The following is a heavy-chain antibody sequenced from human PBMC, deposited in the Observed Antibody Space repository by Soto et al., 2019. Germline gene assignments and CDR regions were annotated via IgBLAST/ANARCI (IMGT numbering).Heavy chain of an antibody. Sequence: EVQLVESGGGLVKPGGSLRLSCAASGFTLSDAWMSWVRQAPGKGLEWVGRIKNKTDGGTRDYAAPVNGRFIFSRDDSKNTLSLQRNSLKTEDKAVYYCTTVSHSSSYCHDYWGQGTVVTVSS. CDR3: TTVSHSSSYCHDY. CDR2: IKNKTDGGTR. J-gene: IGHJ4*02. D-gene: IGHD3-22*01. CDR1: GFTLSDAW. V-gene: IGHV3-15*01.